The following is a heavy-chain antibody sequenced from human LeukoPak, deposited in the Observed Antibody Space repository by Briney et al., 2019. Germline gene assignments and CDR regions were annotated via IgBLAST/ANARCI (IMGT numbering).Heavy chain of an antibody. V-gene: IGHV3-7*01. CDR2: INQDGSEK. Sequence: PGGSLRLSCAASGFTFSSYWRSWVRQAPGKGLEWVANINQDGSEKYYVDSVKGRFTISRDNAKNSLYLQMNSLRAEDTAVYYCARDFYDILTGYYIYYYYYMDVWGKGTTVTVSS. J-gene: IGHJ6*03. CDR1: GFTFSSYW. CDR3: ARDFYDILTGYYIYYYYYMDV. D-gene: IGHD3-9*01.